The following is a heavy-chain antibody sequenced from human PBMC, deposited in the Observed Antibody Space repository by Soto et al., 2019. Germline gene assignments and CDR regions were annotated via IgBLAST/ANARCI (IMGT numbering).Heavy chain of an antibody. J-gene: IGHJ3*02. V-gene: IGHV4-31*01. CDR1: GGSIYSCGYY. Sequence: QVQLQESCPGLVKPSQTLSLTCTVAGGSIYSCGYYWSCIRHHPGTGLEFNVYIYYIWSTYYNPSLKSLVTISVDTSRNKFPLNLSSVTAADTALYYCAVTANETYYNFWSWPREGAFEIWRQCTILTVSS. CDR3: AVTANETYYNFWSWPREGAFEI. D-gene: IGHD3-3*01. CDR2: IYYIWST.